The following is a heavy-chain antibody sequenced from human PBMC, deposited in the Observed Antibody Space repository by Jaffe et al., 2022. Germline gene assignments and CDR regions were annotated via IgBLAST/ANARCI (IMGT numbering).Heavy chain of an antibody. Sequence: QVQLVQSGAEVKKPGASVKVSCKASGYTFTGYYMHWVRQAPGQGLEWMGRINPNSGGTNYAQKFQGRVTMTRDTSISTAYMELSRLRSDDTAVYYCARDEEATVTTVGYYYYYMDVWGKGTTVTVSS. CDR2: INPNSGGT. D-gene: IGHD4-4*01. V-gene: IGHV1-2*06. CDR3: ARDEEATVTTVGYYYYYMDV. CDR1: GYTFTGYY. J-gene: IGHJ6*03.